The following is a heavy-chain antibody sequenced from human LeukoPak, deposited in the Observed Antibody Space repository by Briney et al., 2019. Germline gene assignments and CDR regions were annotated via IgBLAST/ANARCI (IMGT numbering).Heavy chain of an antibody. V-gene: IGHV3-9*01. CDR2: ISWNSGSI. D-gene: IGHD4-17*01. CDR3: AKTTVTHLGGWFDP. Sequence: GGSLRLSCAASGFTFDDYAMPWVRQAPGKGLEWVSGISWNSGSIGYADSVKGRSTISRDNAKNSLYLQMNSLRAEDTALYYCAKTTVTHLGGWFDPWGQGTLVTVSS. CDR1: GFTFDDYA. J-gene: IGHJ5*02.